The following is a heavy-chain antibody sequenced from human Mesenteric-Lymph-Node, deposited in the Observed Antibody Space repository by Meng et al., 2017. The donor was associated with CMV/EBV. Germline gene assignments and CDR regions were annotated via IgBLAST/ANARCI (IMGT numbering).Heavy chain of an antibody. Sequence: ASVKVSCKASRYTFTGYYMHWVRQAPGQGLEWMGIINPSGGSTSYAQKFQGRVTMTRDTSTSTVYMELSSLRSEDTAVYYCARDLHRPYREWLSQEYYYYGMDVWGQGTTVTVSS. CDR3: ARDLHRPYREWLSQEYYYYGMDV. CDR2: INPSGGST. J-gene: IGHJ6*02. V-gene: IGHV1-46*01. D-gene: IGHD3-3*01. CDR1: RYTFTGYY.